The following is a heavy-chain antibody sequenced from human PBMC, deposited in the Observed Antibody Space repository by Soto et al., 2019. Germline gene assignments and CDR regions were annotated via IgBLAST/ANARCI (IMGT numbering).Heavy chain of an antibody. CDR1: GFTFSSYS. J-gene: IGHJ6*03. CDR2: ISSSSSTI. D-gene: IGHD6-13*01. Sequence: GGSLRLSCAASGFTFSSYSMNWVRQAPGKGLEWVSYISSSSSTIYYADSVKGRFTISRDNAKNSLYLQMNSLRAEDTAVYYCARGDQQLVKWYYYYYMDVWGKGTTVTVSS. CDR3: ARGDQQLVKWYYYYYMDV. V-gene: IGHV3-48*01.